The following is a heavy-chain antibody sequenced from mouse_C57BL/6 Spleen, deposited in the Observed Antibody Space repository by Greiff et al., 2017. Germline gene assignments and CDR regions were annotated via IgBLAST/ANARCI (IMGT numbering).Heavy chain of an antibody. CDR1: GFTFSDAW. J-gene: IGHJ1*03. CDR2: IRNKANNHAT. D-gene: IGHD1-1*01. Sequence: LQQSGGGLVQPGGSMKLSCAASGFTFSDAWMDWVRQSPEKGLEWVAEIRNKANNHATYYAESVKGRFTISRDDSKSSVYLQMNSLRAEDTGIYYCTRPRGGLLNWYFDVWGTGTTVTVSS. CDR3: TRPRGGLLNWYFDV. V-gene: IGHV6-6*01.